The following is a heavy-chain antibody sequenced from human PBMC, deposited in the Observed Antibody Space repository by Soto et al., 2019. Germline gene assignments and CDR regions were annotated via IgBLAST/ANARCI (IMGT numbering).Heavy chain of an antibody. CDR2: VYYSGSA. CDR3: ATSADNWFDP. J-gene: IGHJ5*02. V-gene: IGHV4-39*02. CDR1: GGSMSSSTFY. Sequence: XTLSLPSSVSGGSMSSSTFYWGWIRQPPGKGLEWIGSVYYSGSAYYNSSLKTRVTMSVALSKNHFSLRLSSVTAADTAVYYCATSADNWFDPWGQGTLCTVSS.